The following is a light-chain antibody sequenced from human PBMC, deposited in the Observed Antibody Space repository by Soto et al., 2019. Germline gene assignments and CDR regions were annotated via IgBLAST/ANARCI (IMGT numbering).Light chain of an antibody. CDR1: SSDVGGYNY. V-gene: IGLV2-8*01. J-gene: IGLJ3*02. Sequence: QSALTQPPSASGSPGQSVTISCTGTSSDVGGYNYVSWYQQHPGKAPKLMIYEVSKRPSGVPDRFSGSKSGNTASLTVSGLPAEDEDDYYCTSYASSNNWVFGGGTKLTVL. CDR3: TSYASSNNWV. CDR2: EVS.